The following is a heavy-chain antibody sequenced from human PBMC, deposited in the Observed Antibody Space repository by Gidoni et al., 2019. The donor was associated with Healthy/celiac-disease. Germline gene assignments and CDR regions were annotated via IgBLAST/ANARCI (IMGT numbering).Heavy chain of an antibody. V-gene: IGHV3-23*04. CDR2: ISGSGGST. CDR1: GFTFSSYA. J-gene: IGHJ4*02. Sequence: EVQLVESGGGLVQPGGSLRLSCAASGFTFSSYAMSWVRQAPGKGLEWVSAISGSGGSTYYADSVKGRFTISRDNSKNTLYLQMNSLRAEDTAVYYCAKARGDLLWFGEFLAFDYWGQGTLVTVSS. CDR3: AKARGDLLWFGEFLAFDY. D-gene: IGHD3-10*01.